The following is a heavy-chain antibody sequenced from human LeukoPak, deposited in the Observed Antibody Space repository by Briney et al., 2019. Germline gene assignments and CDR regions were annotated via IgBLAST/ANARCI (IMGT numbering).Heavy chain of an antibody. V-gene: IGHV3-30*04. D-gene: IGHD2-15*01. CDR1: GFTFSSHA. CDR3: ARDRGYCTGGTCYSGNDY. J-gene: IGHJ4*02. CDR2: VSYDGTHT. Sequence: GTSLRLSCAASGFTFSSHAMHWVRQAPGKGLEWVAVVSYDGTHTYYADSVKGRFTISRDNSRNTLYLQMNSLRTEDTSVYYCARDRGYCTGGTCYSGNDYWGQGALLTVSS.